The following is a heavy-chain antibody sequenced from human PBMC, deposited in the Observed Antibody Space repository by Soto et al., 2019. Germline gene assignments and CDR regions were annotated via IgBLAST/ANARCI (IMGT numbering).Heavy chain of an antibody. D-gene: IGHD2-21*01. CDR1: GFAVSSYS. CDR3: NRGRSIIANDEFEY. V-gene: IGHV3-30-3*01. CDR2: MSFDGNSK. J-gene: IGHJ4*02. Sequence: GGSLRLSCAASGFAVSSYSMHWVRQAPGKGLEWVAAMSFDGNSKYFADSVKGRFKISRDTSKNTWSLEMESLGVEDSALYQCNRGRSIIANDEFEYWGQGTQVTVSS.